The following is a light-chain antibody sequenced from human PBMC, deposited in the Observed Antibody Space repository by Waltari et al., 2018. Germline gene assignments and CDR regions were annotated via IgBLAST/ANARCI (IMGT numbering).Light chain of an antibody. J-gene: IGKJ4*01. V-gene: IGKV4-1*01. CDR1: QSVFWNSNQTNY. Sequence: IVMTQSPDSLAVSLGERATINCWSSQSVFWNSNQTNYLACYQHKPGQPPKLPFYWASTREYGVPDRFSGSGSGTDFTLTINNLQAEDVAVYYCQQYYSFPLTFGGGTKVEIK. CDR3: QQYYSFPLT. CDR2: WAS.